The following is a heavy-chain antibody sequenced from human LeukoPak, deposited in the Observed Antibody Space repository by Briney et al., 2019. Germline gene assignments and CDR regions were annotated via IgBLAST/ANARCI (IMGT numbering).Heavy chain of an antibody. CDR1: GGSISSYY. J-gene: IGHJ4*02. CDR2: MYYSGST. Sequence: SETLSLTCTVSGGSISSYYWSWIRQPPGKGLEWIGYMYYSGSTNYNPSLKSRVTISVDTSKNQFSLKLSSVTAADTAVYYCASEGSSSSAFDYWGQGTLVTVSS. CDR3: ASEGSSSSAFDY. D-gene: IGHD6-13*01. V-gene: IGHV4-59*01.